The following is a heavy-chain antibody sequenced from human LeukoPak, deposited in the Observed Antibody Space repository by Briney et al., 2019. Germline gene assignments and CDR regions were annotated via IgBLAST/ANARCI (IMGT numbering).Heavy chain of an antibody. V-gene: IGHV4-39*01. D-gene: IGHD3-16*01. CDR1: GGSISSSSYY. J-gene: IGHJ4*02. Sequence: SETLSLTCTVSGGSISSSSYYWGWIRQPPGKGLEWIGSIYYSGSTYYNPSLKSRVTISVDTSKNQFSLKLSSVTAADTAVYYCARRTKSGRRGRVFDYWGQGTLVTVSS. CDR3: ARRTKSGRRGRVFDY. CDR2: IYYSGST.